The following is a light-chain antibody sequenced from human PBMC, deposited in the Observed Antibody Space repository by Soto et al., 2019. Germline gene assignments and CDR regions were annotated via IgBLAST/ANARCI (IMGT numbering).Light chain of an antibody. V-gene: IGKV3-11*01. J-gene: IGKJ5*01. CDR2: DAS. CDR1: QSVSSY. CDR3: QQRSNWPLIT. Sequence: EIVLTQSPATLSLSPGERATLSCRASQSVSSYLAWYQQKPGQAPRLLIYDASNRATGIPARFSGSGSGTRFTLTISSLEPEDFAVYYCQQRSNWPLITFGQGTRLEIK.